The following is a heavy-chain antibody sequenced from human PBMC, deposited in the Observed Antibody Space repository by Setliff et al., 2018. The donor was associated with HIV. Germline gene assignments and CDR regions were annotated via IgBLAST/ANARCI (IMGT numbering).Heavy chain of an antibody. CDR2: IDHSGST. Sequence: ETLSLTCAVYGTSLNTYYWTWIRYTPGRGLQWIGQIDHSGSTSYNPSLKSRVTLSVDASKNQFSLKVKYVTAADTATYYCAKKGRYYYGSGVTTDYFDDWGQGTPVTVSS. CDR1: GTSLNTYY. V-gene: IGHV4-34*01. J-gene: IGHJ4*02. CDR3: AKKGRYYYGSGVTTDYFDD. D-gene: IGHD3-10*01.